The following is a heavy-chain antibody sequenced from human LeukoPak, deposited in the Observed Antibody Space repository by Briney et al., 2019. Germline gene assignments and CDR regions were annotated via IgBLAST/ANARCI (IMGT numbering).Heavy chain of an antibody. CDR1: GFTFTKHA. D-gene: IGHD3-22*01. CDR2: MSGSGGTI. V-gene: IGHV3-23*01. CDR3: ATLAPYYYDSSGHHGE. J-gene: IGHJ4*02. Sequence: PGGSLRLSCAASGFTFTKHAMNWVRQAPGKGLEWVSGMSGSGGTIYYLDSVKGRFTISRDNSKNTLFLQMNSLRTEDTAVYYCATLAPYYYDSSGHHGEWGQGTLVTVSS.